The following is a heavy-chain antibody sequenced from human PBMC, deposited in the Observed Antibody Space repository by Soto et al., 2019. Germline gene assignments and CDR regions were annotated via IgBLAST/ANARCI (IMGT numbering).Heavy chain of an antibody. CDR3: AKPYSSSWYPAEYFQH. CDR2: ISYDGSNK. Sequence: VQLVESGGGVVQPGRSLSLSCAASGFTFISYGMHWVRQATGKGLEWVAVISYDGSNKYYADSVKGRFTISRDNSKNTLDLQMNSLSAEDTAVYYCAKPYSSSWYPAEYFQHWGQGTLVTVSS. V-gene: IGHV3-30*18. CDR1: GFTFISYG. D-gene: IGHD6-13*01. J-gene: IGHJ1*01.